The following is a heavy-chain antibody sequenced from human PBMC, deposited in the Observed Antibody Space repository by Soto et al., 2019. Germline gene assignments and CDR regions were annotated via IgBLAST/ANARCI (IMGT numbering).Heavy chain of an antibody. J-gene: IGHJ6*02. CDR1: GGSISSYY. CDR3: ARGLERLYYYGMDV. Sequence: SETLSLTCTVSGGSISSYYWSWIRQPPGKGLEWIGYIYYSGSTNYNPSLKSRVTISVDTSKNQFSLKLSSVTAADTAVYYCARGLERLYYYGMDVWGQGTTVTVSS. D-gene: IGHD1-1*01. CDR2: IYYSGST. V-gene: IGHV4-59*01.